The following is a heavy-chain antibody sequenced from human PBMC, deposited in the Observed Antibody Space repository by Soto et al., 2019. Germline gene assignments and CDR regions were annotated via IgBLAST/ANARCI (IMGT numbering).Heavy chain of an antibody. CDR2: IKEDGSEK. CDR1: RFTFSGYW. J-gene: IGHJ3*02. V-gene: IGHV3-7*01. CDR3: ARGARI. Sequence: GGSLRLFCADSRFTFSGYWMYWVRQAPGKGLEWVANIKEDGSEKNYVDSVRGRFTISRDNAKNSLYLQMNSLRAEDTAVYYCARGARIWGQGTMVTVSS.